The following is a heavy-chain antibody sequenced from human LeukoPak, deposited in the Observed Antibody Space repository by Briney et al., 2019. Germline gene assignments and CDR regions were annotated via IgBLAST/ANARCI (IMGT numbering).Heavy chain of an antibody. CDR1: GYTFGAYY. V-gene: IGHV1-2*02. D-gene: IGHD2-21*02. Sequence: ASVKVSCTASGYTFGAYYMYWVRQAPGQGLEWMGWINPYTGGTNYAQKFQGRVTMTRDTSISTAYMELSRLRSDDTAVYYCARAGDYCGGDCYSRGAYYFDYWGQGTLVTVSS. CDR3: ARAGDYCGGDCYSRGAYYFDY. J-gene: IGHJ4*02. CDR2: INPYTGGT.